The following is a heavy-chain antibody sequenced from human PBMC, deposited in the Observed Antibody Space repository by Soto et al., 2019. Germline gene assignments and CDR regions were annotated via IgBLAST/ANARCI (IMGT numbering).Heavy chain of an antibody. CDR2: TYYRSKWYN. CDR3: ARENEEDSSGYPPFDY. D-gene: IGHD3-22*01. CDR1: GDSVSSNSAA. Sequence: PSQTLSLTCAISGDSVSSNSAAWNWIRQSPSRGLEWLGRTYYRSKWYNDYAVSVKSRITINPDTSKNQFSLQLSSVTPEDTAVYYCARENEEDSSGYPPFDYWGQGTLVTVSS. J-gene: IGHJ4*02. V-gene: IGHV6-1*01.